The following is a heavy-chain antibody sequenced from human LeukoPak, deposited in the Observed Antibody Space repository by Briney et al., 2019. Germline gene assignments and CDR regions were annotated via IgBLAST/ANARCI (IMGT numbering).Heavy chain of an antibody. CDR3: ARDLSEGTPYYDFWSGYHYGHNWFNP. J-gene: IGHJ5*02. D-gene: IGHD3-3*01. V-gene: IGHV1-69*13. CDR2: IIPIFGTA. Sequence: ASVKVSCKASGGTFSSYAISWVRQAPGQGLEWMGGIIPIFGTANYAQKFQGRVTITADESTSTAYMELRSLRSDDTAVYYCARDLSEGTPYYDFWSGYHYGHNWFNPWGQGTLVTVSS. CDR1: GGTFSSYA.